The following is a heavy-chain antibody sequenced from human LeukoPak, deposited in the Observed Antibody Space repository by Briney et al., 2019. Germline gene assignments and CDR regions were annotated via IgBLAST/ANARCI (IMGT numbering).Heavy chain of an antibody. CDR1: GGSISSYY. Sequence: PSETLSLTCTVSGGSISSYYWSWIRQPAGKGLEWIGRIYTSGSTNYNPSLKSRVTMSVDTSKNQFSLELTSVTAADTAVYYCARHMSVTYDAFDLWGRGTMVTVSS. D-gene: IGHD2-21*02. CDR2: IYTSGST. CDR3: ARHMSVTYDAFDL. J-gene: IGHJ3*01. V-gene: IGHV4-4*07.